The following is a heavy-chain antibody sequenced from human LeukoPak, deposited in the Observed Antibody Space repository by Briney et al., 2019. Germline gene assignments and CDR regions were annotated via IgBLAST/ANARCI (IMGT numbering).Heavy chain of an antibody. CDR1: GFTVSSNY. V-gene: IGHV3-66*01. Sequence: GGSLRLSCAASGFTVSSNYMSWVRQAPGKGLEWVSVIYSGGSTYYADSVKGRFTISRDNSENTLYLQMNSLRAEDTAVYYCARDQGKRDYYYYYGMDVWGQRTTVTVSS. CDR3: ARDQGKRDYYYYYGMDV. J-gene: IGHJ6*02. CDR2: IYSGGST.